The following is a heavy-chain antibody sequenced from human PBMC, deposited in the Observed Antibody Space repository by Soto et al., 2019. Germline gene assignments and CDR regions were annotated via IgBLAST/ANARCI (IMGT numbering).Heavy chain of an antibody. D-gene: IGHD2-8*02. CDR2: ISRDGGTK. CDR1: GFTVSTYG. V-gene: IGHV3-30*03. Sequence: QVQLVESGGGVVQPGRSLRLSCAVSGFTVSTYGMHWVRQAPGKGLEWVAVISRDGGTKDYADSVKGRFTISRDNSRNTLLLEMNSLRGDDMSVYYDTGEVAAGYWGQGTLVTVSS. J-gene: IGHJ4*02. CDR3: TGEVAAGY.